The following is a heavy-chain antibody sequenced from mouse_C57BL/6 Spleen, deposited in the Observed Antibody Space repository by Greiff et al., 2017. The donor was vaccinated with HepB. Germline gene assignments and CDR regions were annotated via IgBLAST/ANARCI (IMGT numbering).Heavy chain of an antibody. V-gene: IGHV1-59*01. Sequence: VQLQQSGAELVRPGTSVKLSCKASGYTFTSYWMHWVKQTPGQGLEWIGVIDPSDSYTNYNQKFKGKATLTVDTSSSTAYMHLSSLTSEDSAVYYGARDSSGAWFAYWGQGTLVTVSA. J-gene: IGHJ3*01. CDR2: IDPSDSYT. CDR1: GYTFTSYW. CDR3: ARDSSGAWFAY. D-gene: IGHD3-2*02.